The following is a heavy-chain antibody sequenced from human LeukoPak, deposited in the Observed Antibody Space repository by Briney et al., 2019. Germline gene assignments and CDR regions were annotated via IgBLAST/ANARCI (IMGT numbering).Heavy chain of an antibody. D-gene: IGHD6-19*01. CDR1: GGTFSSYA. V-gene: IGHV1-69*13. Sequence: ASVKVSCKPSGGTFSSYAISCVRQAPGQGLEWMGGIIPIFGTANYAQKFQGRVTITADESTSTAYMELSSLRSEDTAVYYCARGRNSSGWYGYYYYYGMDVWGQGTTVTVSS. CDR2: IIPIFGTA. CDR3: ARGRNSSGWYGYYYYYGMDV. J-gene: IGHJ6*02.